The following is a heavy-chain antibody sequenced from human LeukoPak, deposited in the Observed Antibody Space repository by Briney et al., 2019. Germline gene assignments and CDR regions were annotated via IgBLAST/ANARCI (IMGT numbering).Heavy chain of an antibody. CDR1: GGSFSGYY. Sequence: SETLSLTCAVYGGSFSGYYWSWIRQPPGKGLEWIGEINHSGSTNYNPSLKSRVTISVDTSKNQFSLKLSSVTAADTAVYYCARGGYCSGGSCYTAFGHYYYYGMDVWGQGTTVTASS. CDR2: INHSGST. J-gene: IGHJ6*02. CDR3: ARGGYCSGGSCYTAFGHYYYYGMDV. D-gene: IGHD2-15*01. V-gene: IGHV4-34*01.